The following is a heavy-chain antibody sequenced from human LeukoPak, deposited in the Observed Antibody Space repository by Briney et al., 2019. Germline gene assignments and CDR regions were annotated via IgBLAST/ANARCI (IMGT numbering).Heavy chain of an antibody. CDR1: GGSISSGDYY. D-gene: IGHD3-22*01. J-gene: IGHJ4*02. CDR2: IYYSGSA. V-gene: IGHV4-30-4*01. CDR3: ATHSSSYSYFDY. Sequence: SETLSLTCIVSGGSISSGDYYWSWIRQPPGKGLEWIGYIYYSGSAYYNPSLKSRITMSVDTSKNQFSLKLSSVTAADTAVYYCATHSSSYSYFDYWGQGTLVTVSS.